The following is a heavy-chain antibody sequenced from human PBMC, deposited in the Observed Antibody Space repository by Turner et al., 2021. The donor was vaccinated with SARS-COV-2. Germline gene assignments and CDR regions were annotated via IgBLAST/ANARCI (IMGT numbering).Heavy chain of an antibody. J-gene: IGHJ2*01. CDR2: IGTAGDT. CDR1: GFTFSSYD. V-gene: IGHV3-13*04. Sequence: EVQLVESGGGLVQPGGSLRLSCAASGFTFSSYDMHWVRQATGKGLEWVSAIGTAGDTYYPGSVKGRFTISRENAKNSLFLQMNSRRAGDTAVYYCARVDYYYGSGRRTYWYFDLWGRGTLVTVSS. CDR3: ARVDYYYGSGRRTYWYFDL. D-gene: IGHD3-10*01.